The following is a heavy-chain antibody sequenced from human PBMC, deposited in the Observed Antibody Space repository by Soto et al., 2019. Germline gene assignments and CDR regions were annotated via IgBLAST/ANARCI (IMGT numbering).Heavy chain of an antibody. CDR2: VFYTGFT. Sequence: KTSETLSLTCAVSGASISGSYYYWAWLRQSPGKGPEWIGSVFYTGFTSYNPSLESRVSVSVDTSKGQFSLKLSAVTAADTAVYYCATSQKGYNWNYFDHWGQGALVTVSS. CDR3: ATSQKGYNWNYFDH. V-gene: IGHV4-39*01. CDR1: GASISGSYYY. J-gene: IGHJ4*02. D-gene: IGHD1-20*01.